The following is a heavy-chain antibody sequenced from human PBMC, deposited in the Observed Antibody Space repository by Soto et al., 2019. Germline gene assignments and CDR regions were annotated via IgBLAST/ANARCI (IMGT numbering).Heavy chain of an antibody. Sequence: QVQLQESGPGLVKPSETLSLTCTVSGGSISSYYWSWIRQPPGKGLEWIGYIYYSGSTNYNPSPKSRVTTSVDTSKNQFSLKLSSVTAADTAVYYCARGPAYYYMDVWGKGTTVTVSS. CDR1: GGSISSYY. CDR3: ARGPAYYYMDV. J-gene: IGHJ6*03. CDR2: IYYSGST. V-gene: IGHV4-59*01.